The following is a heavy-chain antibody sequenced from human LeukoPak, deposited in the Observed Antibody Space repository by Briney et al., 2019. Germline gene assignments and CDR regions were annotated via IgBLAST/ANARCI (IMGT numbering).Heavy chain of an antibody. CDR1: GGTFSSYA. J-gene: IGHJ4*02. Sequence: SVKVSCKASGGTFSSYAISWVRQAPGQGLEWMGGIIPIFGTANYAQKFQGRVTITADESTSTAYMELSCLRSEDTAVYYCARGSSGYGREDYWGQGTLVTVSS. D-gene: IGHD5-12*01. V-gene: IGHV1-69*01. CDR3: ARGSSGYGREDY. CDR2: IIPIFGTA.